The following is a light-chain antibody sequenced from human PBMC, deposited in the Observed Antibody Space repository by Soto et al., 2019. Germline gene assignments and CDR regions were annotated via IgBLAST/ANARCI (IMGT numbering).Light chain of an antibody. CDR1: QTVAKNS. CDR2: GAS. Sequence: EIVLTQSPGTLSVSPGDGATLSCRASQTVAKNSLAWYQQRPGQAPRLLIHGASNRATGIPDRFSGSGSGTEFTLTIGRLEPEDFAVYYCQQYVSSPRTFGQGTKVDIK. V-gene: IGKV3-20*01. CDR3: QQYVSSPRT. J-gene: IGKJ1*01.